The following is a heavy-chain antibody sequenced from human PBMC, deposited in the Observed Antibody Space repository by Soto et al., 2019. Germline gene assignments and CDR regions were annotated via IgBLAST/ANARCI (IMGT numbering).Heavy chain of an antibody. J-gene: IGHJ3*02. CDR3: ARERKIRYFDWFDAFDI. V-gene: IGHV3-48*02. D-gene: IGHD3-9*01. CDR1: GFTFSSYS. CDR2: ISSSSSTI. Sequence: EVQLVESGGGLVQPGGSLRLSCAASGFTFSSYSMNWVRQAPGKGLEWVSNISSSSSTIYYADSVKGRFTISRDNAKNSLYLQMNSLRDEDTAVYYCARERKIRYFDWFDAFDIWGQGTMVTVSS.